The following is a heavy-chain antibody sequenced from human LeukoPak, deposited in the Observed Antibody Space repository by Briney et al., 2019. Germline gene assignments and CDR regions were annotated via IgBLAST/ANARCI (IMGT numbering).Heavy chain of an antibody. CDR3: ARDLYGDYADYYYYGMDV. CDR1: GFTFSSYA. CDR2: ISGSGGST. Sequence: GGSLRLSCAASGFTFSSYAMSWVRQAPGKGLEWVSAISGSGGSTYYADSVKGRFTISRDNAKNTLYLQMNSLRAEDTAVYYCARDLYGDYADYYYYGMDVWGQGTTVTVSS. D-gene: IGHD4-17*01. V-gene: IGHV3-23*01. J-gene: IGHJ6*02.